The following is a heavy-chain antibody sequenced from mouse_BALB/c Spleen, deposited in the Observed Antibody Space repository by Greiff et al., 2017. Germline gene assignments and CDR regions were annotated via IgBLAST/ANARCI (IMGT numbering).Heavy chain of an antibody. D-gene: IGHD2-3*01. Sequence: VQGVESGPGLVAPSQSLSITCTVSGFSLTGYGVNWVRQPPGKGLEWLGMIWGDGSTDYNSALKSRLSISKDNSKSQVFLKMNSLQTDDTARYYCASDGYYGYYAMDYWGQGTSVTVSS. V-gene: IGHV2-6-7*01. CDR1: GFSLTGYG. CDR2: IWGDGST. CDR3: ASDGYYGYYAMDY. J-gene: IGHJ4*01.